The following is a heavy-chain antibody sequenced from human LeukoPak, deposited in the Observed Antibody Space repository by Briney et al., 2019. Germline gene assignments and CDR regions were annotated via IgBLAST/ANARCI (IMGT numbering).Heavy chain of an antibody. CDR3: ARWSVDNESSGSYGMDV. Sequence: GESLEISFKGSGYRFTSYWIGWVRPVPGKGLEWMGIIYPGDSDTRYSPSFQGQVTISADKSISTAYLQWSSLKASDTAMYYCARWSVDNESSGSYGMDVWGQGTTVTVSS. J-gene: IGHJ6*02. CDR1: GYRFTSYW. CDR2: IYPGDSDT. D-gene: IGHD1-1*01. V-gene: IGHV5-51*01.